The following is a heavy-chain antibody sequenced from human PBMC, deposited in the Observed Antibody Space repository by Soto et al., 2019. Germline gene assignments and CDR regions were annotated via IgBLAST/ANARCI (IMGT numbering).Heavy chain of an antibody. Sequence: QVNLVQSGAEVKKPGASVKVSCKASGYNFNGYYIHWVRQAPGQGLEWMGWMNPNTGGANYAQKFQDTVIMTTDTSISTAYLELRSLTSDDTAVYYCAKVISTIGSKQWLAQTKHQALDYWGQGTLVTVSS. CDR2: MNPNTGGA. CDR3: AKVISTIGSKQWLAQTKHQALDY. J-gene: IGHJ4*02. V-gene: IGHV1-2*02. CDR1: GYNFNGYY. D-gene: IGHD6-19*01.